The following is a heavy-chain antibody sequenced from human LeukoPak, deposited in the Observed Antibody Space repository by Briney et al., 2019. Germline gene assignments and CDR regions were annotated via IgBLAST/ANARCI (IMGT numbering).Heavy chain of an antibody. J-gene: IGHJ4*02. V-gene: IGHV1-2*02. CDR1: GYTFSGNY. CDR2: IYANNGDT. Sequence: ASVTVSCKASGYTFSGNYIHWLRQAPGQGLEWMGWIYANNGDTKSAQKLQGRVTMSSDTSISTAYMDLSSLSPDDAAVYYCARDPSSVTLYFFDYWGQGTLVTVSS. CDR3: ARDPSSVTLYFFDY. D-gene: IGHD4-11*01.